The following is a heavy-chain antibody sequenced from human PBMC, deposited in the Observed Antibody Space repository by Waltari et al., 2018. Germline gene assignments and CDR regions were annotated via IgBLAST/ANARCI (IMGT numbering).Heavy chain of an antibody. J-gene: IGHJ4*02. Sequence: QVQLQQWGAGLLKPSETLSLTCAVYGGSFSGYYWSWIRQPPGKGLEWIGEINHSGSANYNPSRKSRVTISVDTSKNQFSLKLSSVTAADTAVYYCARVGGSGWYQIDYWGQGTLVTVSS. CDR1: GGSFSGYY. D-gene: IGHD6-19*01. CDR2: INHSGSA. CDR3: ARVGGSGWYQIDY. V-gene: IGHV4-34*01.